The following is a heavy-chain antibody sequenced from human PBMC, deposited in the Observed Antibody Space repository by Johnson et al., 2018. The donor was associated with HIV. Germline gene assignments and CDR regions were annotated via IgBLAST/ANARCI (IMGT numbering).Heavy chain of an antibody. CDR3: SRHSPRGYSGYDAFDI. CDR1: GFTFDEYA. J-gene: IGHJ3*02. V-gene: IGHV3-7*03. Sequence: VQLVESGGGVVRPGGSLRLSCAASGFTFDEYAMHWVRQVPGKGLEWVANIKEDGTEKYYVDSVKGRFTVSRDNAKNSLYLQMNSLRAEDTAVYYCSRHSPRGYSGYDAFDIWGQGTMVTVSS. CDR2: IKEDGTEK. D-gene: IGHD5-12*01.